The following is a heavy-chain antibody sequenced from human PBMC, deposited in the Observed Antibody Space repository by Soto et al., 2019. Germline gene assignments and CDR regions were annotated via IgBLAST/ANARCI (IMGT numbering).Heavy chain of an antibody. J-gene: IGHJ4*02. Sequence: PGESLKISCKGSGYSFTSYWISWVRQMPGKGLEWMGRIDPSDSYTSYSPSFQGHVTISADKSISTAYLQWSSLKASDTAMYYCARLQPAAGDNDLTFDYWGQGTLVTVSS. CDR2: IDPSDSYT. D-gene: IGHD6-13*01. CDR1: GYSFTSYW. V-gene: IGHV5-10-1*01. CDR3: ARLQPAAGDNDLTFDY.